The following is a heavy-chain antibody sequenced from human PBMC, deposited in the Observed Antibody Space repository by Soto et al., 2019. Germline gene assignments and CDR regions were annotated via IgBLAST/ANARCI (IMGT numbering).Heavy chain of an antibody. CDR3: ARETYYGSGSYYNVPWFDP. D-gene: IGHD3-10*01. CDR1: CYSISSGYY. CDR2: IYHSGST. Sequence: SETLSLTCAVSCYSISSGYYWGWIRQPPGKGLEWIGSIYHSGSTYYNPSLKSRVTISVDTSKNQFSLKLSSVTAADTAVYYCARETYYGSGSYYNVPWFDPWGQGTLVTVSS. V-gene: IGHV4-38-2*02. J-gene: IGHJ5*02.